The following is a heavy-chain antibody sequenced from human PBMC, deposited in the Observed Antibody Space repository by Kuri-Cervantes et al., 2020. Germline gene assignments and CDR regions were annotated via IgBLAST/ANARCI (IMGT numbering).Heavy chain of an antibody. D-gene: IGHD2-2*01. Sequence: GGSLRLSCAASGFTFSSYAMSWVRQAPGEGLEWVSAISGSGGSTYYADSVKGRFTISRDNAKNSLYLQMNSLRAEDTAVYYWARARYSSTSCYVTWGQGTLVTVSS. V-gene: IGHV3-23*01. CDR2: ISGSGGST. J-gene: IGHJ5*02. CDR3: ARARYSSTSCYVT. CDR1: GFTFSSYA.